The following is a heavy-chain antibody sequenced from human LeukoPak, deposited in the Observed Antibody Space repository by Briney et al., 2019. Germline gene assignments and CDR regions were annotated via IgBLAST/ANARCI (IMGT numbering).Heavy chain of an antibody. CDR2: LYSGGST. J-gene: IGHJ4*02. CDR1: GFTVSSNY. V-gene: IGHV3-66*01. Sequence: GGSLRLSCAASGFTVSSNYMSWVRQAPGKGLEWVSVLYSGGSTYYVDSVKGRFTISRDNSKNTLYLQMNSLRAEDTAMYFCARIITGDLDYWGQGTLVTVSS. D-gene: IGHD7-27*01. CDR3: ARIITGDLDY.